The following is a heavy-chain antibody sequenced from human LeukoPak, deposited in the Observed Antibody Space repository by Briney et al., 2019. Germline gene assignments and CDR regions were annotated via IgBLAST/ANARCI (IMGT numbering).Heavy chain of an antibody. D-gene: IGHD5-12*01. CDR2: INPNSGGT. J-gene: IGHJ4*02. Sequence: ASVKVSCKASGGTFSSYAISWVRQAPGQGLEWMGGINPNSGGTNYAQKFQGRVTMTRDTSISTAYMELSRLRSDDTAVYYCARDQGYSGYDGDYWGQGTLVTVSS. CDR3: ARDQGYSGYDGDY. V-gene: IGHV1-2*02. CDR1: GGTFSSYA.